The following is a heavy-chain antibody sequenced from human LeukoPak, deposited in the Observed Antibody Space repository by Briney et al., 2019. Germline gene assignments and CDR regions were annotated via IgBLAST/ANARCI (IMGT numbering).Heavy chain of an antibody. Sequence: SETLSLTCTVSGGSISSGGYYWSWIRQHPGKGLEWIGYIYYSGSTYYNPSLKSRVTISVDTSKNQFSLKLSSVTAADTAVYYCARERLIRTFDIWGQGTMVTVSS. CDR3: ARERLIRTFDI. CDR2: IYYSGST. J-gene: IGHJ3*02. D-gene: IGHD3-22*01. CDR1: GGSISSGGYY. V-gene: IGHV4-31*03.